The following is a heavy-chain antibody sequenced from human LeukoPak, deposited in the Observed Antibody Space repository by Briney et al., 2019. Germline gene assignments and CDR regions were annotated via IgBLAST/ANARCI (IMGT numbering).Heavy chain of an antibody. D-gene: IGHD5-12*01. CDR3: ARAERGGYSGYDYGMDL. V-gene: IGHV3-30*04. J-gene: IGHJ6*04. Sequence: GGSLRLSCAASGFTFSSYAMHWVRQAPGKGLEWVAVISYDGSNTYYADSVKGRFTISRDNSKNTLYLQMNSLRAEDTAVYYCARAERGGYSGYDYGMDLWGKGTRSPSPQ. CDR1: GFTFSSYA. CDR2: ISYDGSNT.